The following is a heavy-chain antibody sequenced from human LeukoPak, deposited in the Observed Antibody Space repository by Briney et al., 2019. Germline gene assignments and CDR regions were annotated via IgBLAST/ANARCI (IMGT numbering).Heavy chain of an antibody. CDR2: IKQDGSEK. CDR3: TTDGVDTMVRGVILLGGGTTPY. J-gene: IGHJ4*02. CDR1: GFTFSSYW. Sequence: GGSLRLSCAASGFTFSSYWMSWVRQAPGKGLEWVANIKQDGSEKYYVDSVKGRFTISRDNAKNSLYLQMNSLKTEDTAVYYCTTDGVDTMVRGVILLGGGTTPYWGQGTLVTVSS. V-gene: IGHV3-7*03. D-gene: IGHD3-10*01.